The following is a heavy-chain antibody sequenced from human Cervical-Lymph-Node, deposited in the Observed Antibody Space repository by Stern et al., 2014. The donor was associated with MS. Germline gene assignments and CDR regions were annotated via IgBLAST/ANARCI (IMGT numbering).Heavy chain of an antibody. V-gene: IGHV3-48*02. D-gene: IGHD3-10*01. Sequence: VQLVESGGGLVQPGGSLRLSCAASEFTFSLYSMNWVRQAPGKGLEWISYISETSTTIYQADRVKGRFTISRDNAKNSLYLQMNSLRDEDTAVYYCARDSAPKARHSGMDVWGQGTTVIVSS. CDR1: EFTFSLYS. CDR3: ARDSAPKARHSGMDV. J-gene: IGHJ6*02. CDR2: ISETSTTI.